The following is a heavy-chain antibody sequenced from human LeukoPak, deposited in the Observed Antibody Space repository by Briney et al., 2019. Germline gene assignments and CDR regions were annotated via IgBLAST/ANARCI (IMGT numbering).Heavy chain of an antibody. J-gene: IGHJ4*02. CDR3: ANWEGFRLGAPFDY. Sequence: ASVKVSCKASGYTFGDFFIHWVRQAPGQGLEWMGWINPNNGGANYAQKFQGRVTMTRDMSISTAYMDLSRLTYGDTAVYYCANWEGFRLGAPFDYWGQGTLVTVSS. V-gene: IGHV1-2*02. CDR1: GYTFGDFF. D-gene: IGHD3-16*01. CDR2: INPNNGGA.